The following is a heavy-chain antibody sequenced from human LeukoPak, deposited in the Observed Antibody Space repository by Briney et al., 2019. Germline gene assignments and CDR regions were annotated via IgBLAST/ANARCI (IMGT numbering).Heavy chain of an antibody. J-gene: IGHJ4*02. Sequence: PSETLSLTCAVYGGSFSGYYWSWIRQPPGKGLEWIGEINHSGSTNYNPSLKSLVTISVDTSKNQFSLKLSSVTAADTAVYYCARGMGVWGSYRSYFDYWGQGTLVTVSS. CDR2: INHSGST. V-gene: IGHV4-34*01. CDR1: GGSFSGYY. CDR3: ARGMGVWGSYRSYFDY. D-gene: IGHD3-16*02.